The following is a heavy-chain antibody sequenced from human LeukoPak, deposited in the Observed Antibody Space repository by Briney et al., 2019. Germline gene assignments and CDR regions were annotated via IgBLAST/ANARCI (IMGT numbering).Heavy chain of an antibody. D-gene: IGHD2-2*01. J-gene: IGHJ6*02. V-gene: IGHV6-1*01. Sequence: SQTLSLTCAISGDSFSSNSAVWNWIRQSPSRGLEWLGRTYYRSEWFIDYAPSVKSRISINPDTSKNQFSLQLDSVAPEDTAVYYCAKYGKEYQLLRGYDSYDMDVWGQGTTVTVSS. CDR2: TYYRSEWFI. CDR1: GDSFSSNSAV. CDR3: AKYGKEYQLLRGYDSYDMDV.